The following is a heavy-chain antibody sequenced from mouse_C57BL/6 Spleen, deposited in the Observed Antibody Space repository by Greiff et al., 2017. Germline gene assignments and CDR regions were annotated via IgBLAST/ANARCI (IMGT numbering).Heavy chain of an antibody. CDR2: FYPGSGSI. CDR3: ARHETYDYLYAMDY. J-gene: IGHJ4*01. CDR1: GYTFTEYT. Sequence: QFHVKQSGAELVKPGASVKLSCKASGYTFTEYTIHWVKQRSGQGLEWIGWFYPGSGSIKYNEKFKDKATLTADKSSSTGYMELSRLTSEDSAVYFCARHETYDYLYAMDYWGQGTSVTVSS. D-gene: IGHD2-4*01. V-gene: IGHV1-62-2*01.